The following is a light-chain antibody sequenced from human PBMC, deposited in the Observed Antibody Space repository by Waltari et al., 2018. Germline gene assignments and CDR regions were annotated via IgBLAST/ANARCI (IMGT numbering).Light chain of an antibody. V-gene: IGLV2-8*01. Sequence: SALTQPPSASGSLGQSVTLSCSGPSSYVGGYGYVSWYQQHPGKAPKLLIYEVTNRPSGVSDRFSGSKSGNTASLTVSALRSEDEAVYYCSSYVASKVVFGGGTRLTVL. J-gene: IGLJ2*01. CDR3: SSYVASKVV. CDR1: SSYVGGYGY. CDR2: EVT.